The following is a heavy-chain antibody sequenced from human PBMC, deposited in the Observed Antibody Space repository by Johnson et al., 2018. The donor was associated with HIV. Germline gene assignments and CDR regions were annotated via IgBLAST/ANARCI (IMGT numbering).Heavy chain of an antibody. CDR1: GFTFSDHY. CDR2: ISGSGSII. Sequence: QVQLVESGGGSVKPGDSLRLSCAVSGFTFSDHYMSWIRQTPGKGLQWVSYISGSGSIIYSTDSVQGRFTISRDNVKNSLYLQMDSLRPEDTAVYYCARSRHGGIQPSDAFDVWGQGTMVTVSS. V-gene: IGHV3-11*04. D-gene: IGHD3-16*01. CDR3: ARSRHGGIQPSDAFDV. J-gene: IGHJ3*01.